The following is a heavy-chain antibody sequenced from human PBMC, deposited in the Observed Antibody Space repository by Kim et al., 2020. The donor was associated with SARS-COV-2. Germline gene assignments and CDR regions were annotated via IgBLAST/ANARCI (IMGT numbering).Heavy chain of an antibody. CDR3: ARDPSYEVFDY. V-gene: IGHV3-30*01. Sequence: YYADSVKGRFTISRDNSKNTLYLQMNSLRAEDTAVYYCARDPSYEVFDYWGQGTLVTVSS. J-gene: IGHJ4*02. D-gene: IGHD3-3*01.